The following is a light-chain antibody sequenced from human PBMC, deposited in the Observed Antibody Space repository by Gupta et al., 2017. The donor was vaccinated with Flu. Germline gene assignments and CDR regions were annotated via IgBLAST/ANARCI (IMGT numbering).Light chain of an antibody. CDR3: TLYTTTSTPWV. CDR2: DVT. V-gene: IGLV2-14*01. J-gene: IGLJ3*02. Sequence: QSALTQPASVSGSHGQSVAISCTGTSSDIGSSTYVSWYQHHPGKAPKLMISDVTNRPSGVSNRFSGSKSGNTASLTISGLQAEDEGYYYCTLYTTTSTPWVFGGGTKLTVL. CDR1: SSDIGSSTY.